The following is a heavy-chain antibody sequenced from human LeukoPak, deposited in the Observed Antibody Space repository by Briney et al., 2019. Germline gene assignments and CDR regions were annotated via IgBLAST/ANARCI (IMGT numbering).Heavy chain of an antibody. CDR1: GYTFTGYY. Sequence: GASVKVSCKASGYTFTGYYMHWVRQAPGQGLEWMGWINPNSGGTNYEQKFQGRVTMTRDTSISTAYMELSRLRSDDTAVYYCARVDASWELRLPLAFDIWGQGTMVIVSS. CDR2: INPNSGGT. CDR3: ARVDASWELRLPLAFDI. V-gene: IGHV1-2*02. D-gene: IGHD1-26*01. J-gene: IGHJ3*02.